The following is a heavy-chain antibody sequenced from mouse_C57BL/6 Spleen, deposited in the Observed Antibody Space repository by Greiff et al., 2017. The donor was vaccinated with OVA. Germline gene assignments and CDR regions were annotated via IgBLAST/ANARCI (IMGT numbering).Heavy chain of an antibody. CDR1: DYSITSGYY. V-gene: IGHV3-6*01. CDR3: ARYYYGSSSYWYFDV. Sequence: ESGPGLVKPSQSLSLTCSVTDYSITSGYYWNWIRQFPGNKLEWMGYISYDGSNNYNPSLQNRISITRDTSKNQFFLKLNSVTTEDTATYYCARYYYGSSSYWYFDVWGTGTTVTVSS. D-gene: IGHD1-1*01. CDR2: ISYDGSN. J-gene: IGHJ1*03.